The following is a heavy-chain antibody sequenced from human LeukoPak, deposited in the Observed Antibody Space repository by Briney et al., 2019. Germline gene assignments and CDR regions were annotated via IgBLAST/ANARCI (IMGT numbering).Heavy chain of an antibody. CDR1: GFTFSTYW. CDR3: ARDLGGGVRYPRGPGC. D-gene: IGHD3-9*01. V-gene: IGHV3-74*01. CDR2: ISSDASIT. Sequence: GGSLRLSCAASGFTFSTYWMHWVRQDPGKGLVWVSRISSDASITSYADPVKGRFTISRDNAKNSLYLQMNSLRAEDTAVYYCARDLGGGVRYPRGPGCWGQGTLVTVSS. J-gene: IGHJ4*02.